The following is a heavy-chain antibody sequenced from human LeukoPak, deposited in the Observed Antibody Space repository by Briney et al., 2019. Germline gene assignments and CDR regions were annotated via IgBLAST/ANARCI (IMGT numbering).Heavy chain of an antibody. CDR1: GFSLSTRGMS. J-gene: IGHJ4*02. V-gene: IGHV2-70*01. CDR2: IEWDDEK. Sequence: SGPTLVNPTQTLTLTCTFSGFSLSTRGMSVSWIRQPPGKVLEWLALIEWDDEKYYSTSLKTRLTISKDTSKNQVVLTMTNMDPMDTATYYCARLSYGSKSPLDYWGQGTLVTVSS. D-gene: IGHD3-10*01. CDR3: ARLSYGSKSPLDY.